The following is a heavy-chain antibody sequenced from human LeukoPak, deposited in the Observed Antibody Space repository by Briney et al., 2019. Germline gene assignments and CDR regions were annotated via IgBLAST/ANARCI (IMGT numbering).Heavy chain of an antibody. D-gene: IGHD4-23*01. CDR3: ARYEDDYGGNSGWFDP. V-gene: IGHV4-59*01. CDR1: GGSISSYY. Sequence: SETLSLTCTVSGGSISSYYWSWIRQPPGKGLEWIGYIYYSGSTNYSPSLKSRVTISVDTSKNQFSLKLCSVTAADTAVYYCARYEDDYGGNSGWFDPWGQGTLVTVSS. J-gene: IGHJ5*02. CDR2: IYYSGST.